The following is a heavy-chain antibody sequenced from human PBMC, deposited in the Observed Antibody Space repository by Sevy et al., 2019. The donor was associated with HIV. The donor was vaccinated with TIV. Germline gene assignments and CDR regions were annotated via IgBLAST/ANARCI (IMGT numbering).Heavy chain of an antibody. CDR3: AKDIFLGYCSSTSCPYYYYYGMDV. CDR2: ISGSGGST. CDR1: GFTFSSYA. D-gene: IGHD2-2*01. V-gene: IGHV3-23*01. J-gene: IGHJ6*02. Sequence: GGSLRLSCAASGFTFSSYAMSWVRQAPGKGLEWVSAISGSGGSTYYADSVKGRFTISRDNSKNTLYLQMNSLRAEDTAVYYCAKDIFLGYCSSTSCPYYYYYGMDVWGQGTTVTVSS.